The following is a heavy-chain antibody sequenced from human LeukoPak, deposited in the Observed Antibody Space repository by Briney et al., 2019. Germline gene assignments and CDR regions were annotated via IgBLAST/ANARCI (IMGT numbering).Heavy chain of an antibody. V-gene: IGHV3-53*01. D-gene: IGHD6-13*01. CDR2: IYSGGST. Sequence: GGSLRLSCAASGFTFSSYAMSWVRQAPGKGLEWVSVIYSGGSTYYADSVKGRFTISRDNSKNTLYLQMNSLRAEDTAVYYCARGSAAPGIPPDYWGQGTLVTVSS. CDR3: ARGSAAPGIPPDY. J-gene: IGHJ4*02. CDR1: GFTFSSYA.